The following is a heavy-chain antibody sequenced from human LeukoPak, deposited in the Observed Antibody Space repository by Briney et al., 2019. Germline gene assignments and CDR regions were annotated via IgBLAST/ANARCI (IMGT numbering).Heavy chain of an antibody. CDR3: ASAGYSSSWHYYYYYMDV. CDR2: INPNSGGT. J-gene: IGHJ6*03. CDR1: GYTFTGYY. V-gene: IGHV1-2*06. D-gene: IGHD6-13*01. Sequence: ASVKVSCKASGYTFTGYYMHWVRQAPGQGLEWMGRINPNSGGTNYAQKFQGRVTMTRDTSISTAYMELSRLRSDDTAVYYCASAGYSSSWHYYYYYMDVWGKGTTVTVSS.